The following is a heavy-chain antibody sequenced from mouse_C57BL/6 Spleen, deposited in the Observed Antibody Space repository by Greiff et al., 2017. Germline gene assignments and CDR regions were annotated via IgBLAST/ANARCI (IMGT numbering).Heavy chain of an antibody. CDR1: GYTFTSYW. Sequence: QVQLQQPGAELVRPGSSVKLSCKASGYTFTSYWMHWVKQRPIQGLEWIGNIDPSDSETHYNQKFKDKATLTVDKSSSTAYMPLSSLTSEDSAVXYCARSEYYGSSPPFDYWGQGTTLTVSS. V-gene: IGHV1-52*01. D-gene: IGHD1-1*01. CDR2: IDPSDSET. CDR3: ARSEYYGSSPPFDY. J-gene: IGHJ2*01.